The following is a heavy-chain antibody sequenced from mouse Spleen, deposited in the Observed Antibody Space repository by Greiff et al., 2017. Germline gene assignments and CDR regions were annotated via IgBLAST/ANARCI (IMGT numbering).Heavy chain of an antibody. CDR3: ARGDYDGDGFDY. CDR1: GYTFPDYA. J-gene: IGHJ2*01. V-gene: IGHV1S137*01. D-gene: IGHD2-4*01. Sequence: VQLQESGAELVRPGVSVKISCKGSGYTFPDYAMHWVKQSPAKSLEWIGVISTYYGDASYNQKFKGKATMTVDKSSSTAYMELARLTSEDSAIYYCARGDYDGDGFDYWGQGTTLTVSS. CDR2: ISTYYGDA.